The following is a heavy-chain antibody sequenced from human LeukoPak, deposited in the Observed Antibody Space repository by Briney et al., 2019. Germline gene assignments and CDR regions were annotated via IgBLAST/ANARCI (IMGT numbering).Heavy chain of an antibody. CDR2: IYHRGSA. CDR3: ARAPNPYDFWSGGANFDF. V-gene: IGHV4-38-2*02. D-gene: IGHD3-3*01. Sequence: SETLSLTCTVSGYSITSGYYWGWIRQPPGKGLEWIGSIYHRGSAYYNPSLTSRVTISVDTSKNQFSLNLTSVTAADTAVYYCARAPNPYDFWSGGANFDFWGQGTLVTVSS. CDR1: GYSITSGYY. J-gene: IGHJ4*02.